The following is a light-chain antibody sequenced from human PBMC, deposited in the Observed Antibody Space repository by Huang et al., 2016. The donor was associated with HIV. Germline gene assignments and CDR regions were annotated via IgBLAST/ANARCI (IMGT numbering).Light chain of an antibody. V-gene: IGKV3-15*01. Sequence: EIVMTQSPATLSVSPGERATLSGRASRSISSNLAWYQQKPGQAPRLLIYATSTRATGSPARFSGSGSETEFTLTITSLQSEDFAVYYCQQYDNWPPYTFGQGTKLEIK. CDR1: RSISSN. CDR2: ATS. CDR3: QQYDNWPPYT. J-gene: IGKJ2*01.